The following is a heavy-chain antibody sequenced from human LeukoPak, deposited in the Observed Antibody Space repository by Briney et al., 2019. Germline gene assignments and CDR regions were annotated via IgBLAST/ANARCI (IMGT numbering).Heavy chain of an antibody. J-gene: IGHJ4*02. D-gene: IGHD3-16*01. CDR1: GFTFSSYA. V-gene: IGHV3-23*01. Sequence: GGSLRLSCAASGFTFSSYAMSWVRQAPGKGLEWVSAISGSGGSTYYADSVKGRFTISRDNSKNTLYLQMNSLRAEDTAVYYCEKDPMGRDYYFDYGAGEPRVTVPS. CDR3: EKDPMGRDYYFDY. CDR2: ISGSGGST.